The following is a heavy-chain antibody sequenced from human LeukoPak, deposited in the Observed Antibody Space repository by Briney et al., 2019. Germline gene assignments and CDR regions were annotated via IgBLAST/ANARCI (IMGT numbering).Heavy chain of an antibody. V-gene: IGHV3-23*01. CDR2: ISGSGGST. J-gene: IGHJ4*02. Sequence: GGSLRLSCAASGFTFSGYAMSWVRQAPGKGLEWVSAISGSGGSTYYADSVKGRFTISRDNPKNTLYLQMNSLRAEDTAVYYCAKTLADYDFWSGYYTDYWGQGTLVTVSS. CDR1: GFTFSGYA. CDR3: AKTLADYDFWSGYYTDY. D-gene: IGHD3-3*01.